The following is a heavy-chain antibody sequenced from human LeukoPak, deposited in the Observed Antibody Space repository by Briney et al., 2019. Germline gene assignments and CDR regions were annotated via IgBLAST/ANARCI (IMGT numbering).Heavy chain of an antibody. CDR1: GYTFTGYY. CDR2: INPKSGGA. V-gene: IGHV1-2*02. Sequence: ASVKVSCKASGYTFTGYYIHWVRQAPGQGLEWMGWINPKSGGANYAQKFQGRVTMTRDTSISTAYMELSRLRSVDTAVYYCAREEFGSSGNCFDPWGQGTLVTVSS. CDR3: AREEFGSSGNCFDP. J-gene: IGHJ5*02. D-gene: IGHD6-13*01.